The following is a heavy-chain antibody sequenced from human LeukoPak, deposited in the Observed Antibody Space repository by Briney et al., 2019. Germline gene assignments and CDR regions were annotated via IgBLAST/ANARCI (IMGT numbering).Heavy chain of an antibody. V-gene: IGHV4-59*01. CDR1: GGSISSYY. J-gene: IGHJ3*02. CDR2: IYYSGST. Sequence: SETLSLTCTVSGGSISSYYWSWIRQPAVKGLEWIGYIYYSGSTNYNPSLKSRVTISVDTSKNQFSLKLSSVTAADTAVYYCASGQQQLDAFDIWGQGTMVTVSS. D-gene: IGHD6-13*01. CDR3: ASGQQQLDAFDI.